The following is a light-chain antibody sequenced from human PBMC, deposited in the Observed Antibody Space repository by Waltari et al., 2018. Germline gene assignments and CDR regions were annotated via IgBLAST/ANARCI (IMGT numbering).Light chain of an antibody. CDR2: SAS. J-gene: IGKJ1*01. Sequence: EIVLTPSPGTLSLSPGERATLSCRASQSVRSSYVAWYQMKPGQAPGLLIHSASSRAIGIPDRFIGSGSGTDFTLSISRLEPEDSAVYYCQQYGSSTGTFGQGTKVEIK. CDR1: QSVRSSY. CDR3: QQYGSSTGT. V-gene: IGKV3-20*01.